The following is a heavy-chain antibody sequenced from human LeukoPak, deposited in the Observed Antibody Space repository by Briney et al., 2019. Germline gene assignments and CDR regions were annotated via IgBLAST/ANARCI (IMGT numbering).Heavy chain of an antibody. Sequence: SETLSLTCTVSGGSISSSSYYWSWFRQPAEKGLEWIGRIYTSGSTYYNPSLKSRVTISADTSKNQFSLNVSSVTAADTAVYYCARATSSYFYYMDVWGKGTTVTISS. J-gene: IGHJ6*03. CDR3: ARATSSYFYYMDV. CDR2: IYTSGST. V-gene: IGHV4-61*02. D-gene: IGHD5-12*01. CDR1: GGSISSSSYY.